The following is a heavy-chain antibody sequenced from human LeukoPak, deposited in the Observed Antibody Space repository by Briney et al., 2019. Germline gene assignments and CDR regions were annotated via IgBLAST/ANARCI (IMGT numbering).Heavy chain of an antibody. Sequence: GESLMISCMCFGYSFTSYWVGWVRQMPGKGLEWMGIIYPGDSDTSYRLSFQGQATISADKSISTAYLQWSSLKASDTAIYYCARHQGGMDVWGQGTTVTVSS. CDR2: IYPGDSDT. V-gene: IGHV5-51*01. CDR1: GYSFTSYW. CDR3: ARHQGGMDV. J-gene: IGHJ6*02.